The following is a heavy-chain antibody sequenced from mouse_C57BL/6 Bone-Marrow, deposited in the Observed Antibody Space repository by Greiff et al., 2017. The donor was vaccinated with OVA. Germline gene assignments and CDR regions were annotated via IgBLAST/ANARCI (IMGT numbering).Heavy chain of an antibody. CDR2: ISSGGSYT. CDR3: ARRGYDYLYYFDY. CDR1: GFTFSSYG. V-gene: IGHV5-6*01. Sequence: VQLQQSGGDLVKPGGSLKLSCAASGFTFSSYGMSWVRQTPDKRLEWVATISSGGSYTYYPDSVKGRFTISRDNAKNTLYLQMSSLKSEDTAMYYCARRGYDYLYYFDYWGQGTTLTVSS. J-gene: IGHJ2*01. D-gene: IGHD2-4*01.